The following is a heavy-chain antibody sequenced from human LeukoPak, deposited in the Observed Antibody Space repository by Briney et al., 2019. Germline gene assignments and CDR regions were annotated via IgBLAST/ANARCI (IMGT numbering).Heavy chain of an antibody. CDR1: GFTFSDYY. CDR3: ARTYYYDSSGYSNDY. J-gene: IGHJ4*02. CDR2: IGSSSSYT. V-gene: IGHV3-11*06. Sequence: TGGSLRLSCAASGFTFSDYYMSWIRQAPGKGLEWVSYIGSSSSYTNYADSVKGRFTISRDNAKNSLYLQMNSLRAEDTAVYYCARTYYYDSSGYSNDYWGQGTLVTVSS. D-gene: IGHD3-22*01.